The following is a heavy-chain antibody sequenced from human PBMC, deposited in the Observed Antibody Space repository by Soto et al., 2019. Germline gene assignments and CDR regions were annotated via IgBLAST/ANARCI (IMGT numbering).Heavy chain of an antibody. Sequence: KSSETLSLTCAVYGGSFSGYYWSWIRQPPGKGLEWIGEINHSGSTNYNPSLKSRVTISVDTSKNQFSLKLSSVTAADTAVYYCSRGLGTNGLDVWGQGTTVTVSS. J-gene: IGHJ6*02. CDR2: INHSGST. CDR1: GGSFSGYY. D-gene: IGHD3-16*01. CDR3: SRGLGTNGLDV. V-gene: IGHV4-34*01.